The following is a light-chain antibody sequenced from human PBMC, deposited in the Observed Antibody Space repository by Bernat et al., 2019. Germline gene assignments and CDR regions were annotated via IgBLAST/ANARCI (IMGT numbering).Light chain of an antibody. CDR2: GAS. CDR3: QQYGGSPLFT. Sequence: ENVLTQSPGTLSLSPGERATLSCRASQSVTSNHLAWYQQKPGQAPRLLIYGASSRATGIPDRFSGSGSGTDFTLTISRLEPEDLAVYYCQQYGGSPLFTFGQGTKLQIK. V-gene: IGKV3-20*01. CDR1: QSVTSNH. J-gene: IGKJ2*01.